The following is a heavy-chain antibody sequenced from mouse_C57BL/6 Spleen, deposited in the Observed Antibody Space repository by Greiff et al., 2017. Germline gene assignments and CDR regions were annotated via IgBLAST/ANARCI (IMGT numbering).Heavy chain of an antibody. V-gene: IGHV3-6*01. J-gene: IGHJ4*01. CDR3: ARYYGYAMDY. CDR2: ISYDGSN. Sequence: EVHLVESGPGLVKPSQSLSLTCSVTGYSITSGYYWNWIRQFPGNKLEWMGYISYDGSNNYNPSLNNRISITGDTSKNQFLLKLNSVTTEDTVTYYCARYYGYAMDYWGQGTSVTVSS. D-gene: IGHD1-1*02. CDR1: GYSITSGYY.